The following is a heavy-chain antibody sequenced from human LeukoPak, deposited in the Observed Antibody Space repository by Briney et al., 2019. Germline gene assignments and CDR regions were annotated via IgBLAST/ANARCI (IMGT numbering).Heavy chain of an antibody. CDR2: LSETGDTT. CDR3: AKQWLVGI. Sequence: GRSLRLACAVSGFTFSDHAMNWVRHAPGKGLEWVSSLSETGDTTDYADSVKGRFTISRHNSKNTVYLQINSLRADDTAVYYCAKQWLVGIWGQGTLVTVST. V-gene: IGHV3-23*01. CDR1: GFTFSDHA. J-gene: IGHJ4*02. D-gene: IGHD6-19*01.